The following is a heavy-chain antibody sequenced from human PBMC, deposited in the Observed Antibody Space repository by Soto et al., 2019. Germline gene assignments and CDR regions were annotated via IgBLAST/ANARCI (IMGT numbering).Heavy chain of an antibody. J-gene: IGHJ4*02. V-gene: IGHV1-69*06. CDR3: ARGGAVSASWYWGDGLDS. CDR2: IIPVFGTP. Sequence: QVQLEQSGSEVKKSGSSVKVSCKASGYSFSSHAITWVRQAPGQGLEWMGGIIPVFGTPSYAQKFQGRVTISADKSRNTSDLELGSVGSEETAVCYCARGGAVSASWYWGDGLDSWGQGTQVTVSS. D-gene: IGHD6-13*01. CDR1: GYSFSSHA.